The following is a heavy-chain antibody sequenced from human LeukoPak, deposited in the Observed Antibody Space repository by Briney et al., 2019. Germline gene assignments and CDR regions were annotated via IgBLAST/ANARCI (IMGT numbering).Heavy chain of an antibody. CDR1: GYTFTGYY. CDR3: ARGIITGAADADC. CDR2: INPNSGGT. Sequence: ASVKVSCKASGYTFTGYYMHWVRQAPGQGLEWMGRINPNSGGTNYAQNFQGRVTMTRDTSISTAYLELSRLTSDDTAVYYCARGIITGAADADCWGQGTLVTVSS. D-gene: IGHD1-20*01. J-gene: IGHJ4*02. V-gene: IGHV1-2*06.